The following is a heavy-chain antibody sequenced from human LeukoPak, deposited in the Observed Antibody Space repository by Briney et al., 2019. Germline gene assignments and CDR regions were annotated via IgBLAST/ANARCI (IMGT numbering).Heavy chain of an antibody. D-gene: IGHD1-26*01. V-gene: IGHV3-21*01. Sequence: GGSLRLSCAASGFTFNKYNMNWVRQAPGKGLEWVSSISSSSSYIHYADSVKGRFTISRDNAKNSLFLQMNSLRAEDTAVYYCARGEIPPYYYYYCGMDVWGQGTTVTVS. J-gene: IGHJ6*02. CDR3: ARGEIPPYYYYYCGMDV. CDR1: GFTFNKYN. CDR2: ISSSSSYI.